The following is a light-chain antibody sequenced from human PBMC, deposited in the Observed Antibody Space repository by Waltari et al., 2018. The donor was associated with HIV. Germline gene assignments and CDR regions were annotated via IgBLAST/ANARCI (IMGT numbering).Light chain of an antibody. V-gene: IGLV2-8*01. CDR3: SSFAPTNKFYVL. CDR2: EVT. CDR1: SSDIGGYNH. Sequence: QSTLTQPPSASGSPGQSVTISCTGPSSDIGGYNHVSWYHQHPGKAPKLIMTEVTKRPSGVPDRFSGSKSGNTASLTVSGLQADDEALYYCSSFAPTNKFYVLFGGGTTLTVL. J-gene: IGLJ2*01.